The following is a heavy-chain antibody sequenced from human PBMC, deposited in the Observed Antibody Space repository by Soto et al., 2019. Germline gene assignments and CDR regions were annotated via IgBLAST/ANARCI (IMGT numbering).Heavy chain of an antibody. CDR3: ARVGPVPLRGVDRLLLSRYYYMDV. Sequence: PSETLSLTCAVYGGFVSSGSYYWSWIRQPPGKGLEWIGEMSHSGGTHFNPSLKSRVTISVDTSKNQFSLKMSSVTAADTAVYYCARVGPVPLRGVDRLLLSRYYYMDVWGKGTTVTVSS. J-gene: IGHJ6*03. CDR1: GGFVSSGSYY. D-gene: IGHD3-9*01. CDR2: MSHSGGT. V-gene: IGHV4-61*01.